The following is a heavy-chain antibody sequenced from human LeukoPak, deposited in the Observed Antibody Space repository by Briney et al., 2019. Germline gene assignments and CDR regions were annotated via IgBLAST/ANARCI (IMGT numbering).Heavy chain of an antibody. CDR3: AKAGYSSSWFWFDP. J-gene: IGHJ5*02. CDR2: ISGSGGST. D-gene: IGHD6-13*01. Sequence: ETLSLTCTVSGGSISSGDYYWSWIRQAPGKGLEWVSAISGSGGSTYYADSVKGRFTISRDNSKNTLYLQMNSLRAEDTAVYYCAKAGYSSSWFWFDPWGQGTLVTVSS. CDR1: GGSISSGDYY. V-gene: IGHV3-23*01.